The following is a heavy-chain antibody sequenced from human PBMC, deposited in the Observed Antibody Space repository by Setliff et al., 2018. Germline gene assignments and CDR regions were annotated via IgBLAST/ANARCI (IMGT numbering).Heavy chain of an antibody. Sequence: PGGSLRLSCAASGFTFTSYWMHWVRQAPGKGLEWVAMIWADPNSNTKYYADSVKGRFSVSRDNSRNTVFLQMTGLRAEDTALYYCTRDPPGSGWSFDYWGQGALVTVSS. D-gene: IGHD6-19*01. CDR3: TRDPPGSGWSFDY. CDR1: GFTFTSYW. V-gene: IGHV3-33*08. CDR2: IWADPNSNTK. J-gene: IGHJ4*02.